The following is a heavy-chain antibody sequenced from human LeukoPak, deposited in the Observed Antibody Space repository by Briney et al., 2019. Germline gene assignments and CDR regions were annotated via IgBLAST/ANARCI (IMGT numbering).Heavy chain of an antibody. CDR2: IYPGDSNT. V-gene: IGHV5-51*01. CDR1: GYSLTSYW. Sequence: GESLKISCKGSGYSLTSYWIAWLRQMPGKGLEWMGIIYPGDSNTRYSPSFQGQVTISADKFISTAYLQWSSLQASDTAIYYCATVPTGRSEYDNSDYYPYFDYWGQGTLVTVSS. J-gene: IGHJ4*02. CDR3: ATVPTGRSEYDNSDYYPYFDY. D-gene: IGHD3-22*01.